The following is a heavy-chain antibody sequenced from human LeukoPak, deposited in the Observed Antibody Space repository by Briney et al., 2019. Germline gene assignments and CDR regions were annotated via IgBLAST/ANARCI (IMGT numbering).Heavy chain of an antibody. Sequence: GGSLRLSCAASGFTFSGYAMSWVRQAPGKGLEWVANIKQDGSEKYYVDSVKGRFTISRDNAKNSLYLQMNSLRAEDTAVYYCARDLPSRTAAGIDYWGQGTLVTVSS. CDR1: GFTFSGYA. J-gene: IGHJ4*02. CDR3: ARDLPSRTAAGIDY. D-gene: IGHD6-13*01. CDR2: IKQDGSEK. V-gene: IGHV3-7*01.